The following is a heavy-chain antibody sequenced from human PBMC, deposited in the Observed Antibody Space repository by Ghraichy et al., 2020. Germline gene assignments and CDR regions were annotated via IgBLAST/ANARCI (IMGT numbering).Heavy chain of an antibody. V-gene: IGHV4-4*09. J-gene: IGHJ4*02. Sequence: SETLSLTCTVSGGSISSYYWGWIRQPPGKGLEWIGYIYTSGSTNYNPSLKSRVTISVDTSKNQFSLKLSSVTAADTAVYYCASVWGYDESYYFDYWGQGTLVTVSS. CDR3: ASVWGYDESYYFDY. CDR2: IYTSGST. D-gene: IGHD5-12*01. CDR1: GGSISSYY.